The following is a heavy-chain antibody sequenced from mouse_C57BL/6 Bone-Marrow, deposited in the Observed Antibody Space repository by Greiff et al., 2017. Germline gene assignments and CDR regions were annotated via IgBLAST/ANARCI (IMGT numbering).Heavy chain of an antibody. CDR2: ISSGGSYT. Sequence: EVKLMESGGDLVKPGGSLKLSCAASGFTFSSYGMSWVRQTPDKRLEWVATISSGGSYTYYPDSVKGRFTISRDNAKNTLYLQMSSLKSEDTAMYYCARHIPLGAMDYWGQGTSVTVSS. CDR3: ARHIPLGAMDY. D-gene: IGHD3-3*01. CDR1: GFTFSSYG. J-gene: IGHJ4*01. V-gene: IGHV5-6*01.